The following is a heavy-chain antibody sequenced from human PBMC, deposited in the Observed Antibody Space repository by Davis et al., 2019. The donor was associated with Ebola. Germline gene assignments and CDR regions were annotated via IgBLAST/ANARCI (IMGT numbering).Heavy chain of an antibody. J-gene: IGHJ4*02. D-gene: IGHD6-13*01. CDR3: ARDVISSWVDY. V-gene: IGHV3-7*03. CDR1: GVTFSSYW. CDR2: IKQDGSEK. Sequence: PGGSLRLSCAASGVTFSSYWMSWVRQAPGKGREWVANIKQDGSEKYYVDSVKGRFTISRDNAKNSLYLQMNSLRAEDTAVYYCARDVISSWVDYWGQGTLVTVSS.